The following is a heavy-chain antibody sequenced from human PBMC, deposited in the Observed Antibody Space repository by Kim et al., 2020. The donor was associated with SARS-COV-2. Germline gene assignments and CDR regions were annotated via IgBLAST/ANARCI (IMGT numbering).Heavy chain of an antibody. J-gene: IGHJ3*02. Sequence: GGSLRLSCAASGFTFSSYGMHWVRQAPGKGLEWVAVISYDGSNKYYADSVKGRFTISRDNSKNTLYLQMNSLRAEDTAVYYCAKMVIRYFDWLLSTERYQGDNAFDIWGQGTMVTVSS. V-gene: IGHV3-30*18. CDR3: AKMVIRYFDWLLSTERYQGDNAFDI. D-gene: IGHD3-9*01. CDR1: GFTFSSYG. CDR2: ISYDGSNK.